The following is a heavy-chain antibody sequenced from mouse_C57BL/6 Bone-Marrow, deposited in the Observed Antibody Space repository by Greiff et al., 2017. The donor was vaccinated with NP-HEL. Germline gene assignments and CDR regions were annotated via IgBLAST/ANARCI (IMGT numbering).Heavy chain of an antibody. CDR3: TPVPVVADY. CDR1: GFTFSNYW. CDR2: IRLKSDNYAT. J-gene: IGHJ2*01. Sequence: EVKLMESGGGLVQPGGSMKLSCVASGFTFSNYWMNWVRQSPEKGLEWVAQIRLKSDNYATHYAESVKGRFTISRDDSKSSVYLQMNNLRAEDTGIYYCTPVPVVADYWGQGTTLTVSS. D-gene: IGHD1-1*01. V-gene: IGHV6-3*01.